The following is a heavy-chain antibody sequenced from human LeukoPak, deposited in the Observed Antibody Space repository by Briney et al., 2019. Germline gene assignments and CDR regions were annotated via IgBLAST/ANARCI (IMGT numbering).Heavy chain of an antibody. V-gene: IGHV1-8*03. CDR1: GYTFTSYD. CDR2: MNPNSGNT. Sequence: ASVKVSCKASGYTFTSYDINWVRQATGQGLEWMGWMNPNSGNTGYAQKFQGRVTITRNTSISTAYMKLRSLRSDDTAVYYCAFSSYYLQGNYYYMDVWGKGTTVTVSS. CDR3: AFSSYYLQGNYYYMDV. D-gene: IGHD1-26*01. J-gene: IGHJ6*03.